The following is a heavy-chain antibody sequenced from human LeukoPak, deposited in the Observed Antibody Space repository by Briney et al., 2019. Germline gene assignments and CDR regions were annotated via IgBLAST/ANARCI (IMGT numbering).Heavy chain of an antibody. J-gene: IGHJ6*03. V-gene: IGHV4-39*07. D-gene: IGHD2-15*01. Sequence: SETLSLTCTVSGGSISSSSYYWSWIRQPPGKGLEWIGEINHSGSTNYNPSLKSRVTISVDTSKNQFSLKLSSVTAADTAVYYCARGSTLGYCSGGSCYRPYYYYYYYMDVWGKGTTVTVSS. CDR1: GGSISSSSYY. CDR2: INHSGST. CDR3: ARGSTLGYCSGGSCYRPYYYYYYYMDV.